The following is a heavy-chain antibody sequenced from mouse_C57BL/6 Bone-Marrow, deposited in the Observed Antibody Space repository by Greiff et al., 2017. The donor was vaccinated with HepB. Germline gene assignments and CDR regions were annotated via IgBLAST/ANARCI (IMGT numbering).Heavy chain of an antibody. D-gene: IGHD1-1*01. CDR1: GYTFTDYN. CDR2: INPNNGGT. V-gene: IGHV1-22*01. J-gene: IGHJ3*01. CDR3: ARWVLRSAWFAY. Sequence: EVQGVESGPELVKPGASVKMSCKASGYTFTDYNMHWVKQSHGKSLEWIGYINPNNGGTSYNQKFKGKATLTVNKSSSTAYMELRSLTSEDSAVYYCARWVLRSAWFAYWGQGTLVTVSA.